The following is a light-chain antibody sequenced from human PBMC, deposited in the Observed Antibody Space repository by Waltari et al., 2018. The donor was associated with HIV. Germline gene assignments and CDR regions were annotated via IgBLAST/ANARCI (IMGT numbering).Light chain of an antibody. CDR1: NIGGES. Sequence: SFVLTQSPSMSVAPGETARIACGGNNIGGESVHWYQQKPGQAPVLVMYDDSDRPSGIPERFSGSNSKNTATLTISRVEAGDEADYYCQLWDSRGNHVVFGGWTKLTVL. J-gene: IGLJ2*01. V-gene: IGLV3-21*04. CDR2: DDS. CDR3: QLWDSRGNHVV.